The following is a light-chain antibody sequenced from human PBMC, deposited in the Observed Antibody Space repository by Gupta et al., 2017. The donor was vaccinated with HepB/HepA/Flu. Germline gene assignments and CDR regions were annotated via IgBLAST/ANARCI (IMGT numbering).Light chain of an antibody. J-gene: IGKJ1*01. CDR1: QTVLYRSDSKNY. Sequence: DIVLTPSPDSLTVSLGARATISCKSSQTVLYRSDSKNYLAWYQQKAVLPPKLLIYGASTRESGVPDRFSGSGSGTEFNLTISSLQAEDAAVYYCQQYDTSHRTFGQGTKVEIK. CDR3: QQYDTSHRT. CDR2: GAS. V-gene: IGKV4-1*01.